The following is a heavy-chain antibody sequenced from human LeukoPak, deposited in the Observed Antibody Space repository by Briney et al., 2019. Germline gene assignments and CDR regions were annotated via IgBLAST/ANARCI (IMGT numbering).Heavy chain of an antibody. V-gene: IGHV1-69*05. D-gene: IGHD3-22*01. CDR1: GGTFSSYA. CDR2: IIPIFGTA. CDR3: ARAPPYYDSSGYYY. Sequence: ASVKVSCKASGGTFSSYAISWVRQAPGQGLEWMGGIIPIFGTANYAQKLQGRVTMTTDTSTSTAYMELRSLRSDDTAVYYCARAPPYYDSSGYYYWGQGTLVTVSS. J-gene: IGHJ4*02.